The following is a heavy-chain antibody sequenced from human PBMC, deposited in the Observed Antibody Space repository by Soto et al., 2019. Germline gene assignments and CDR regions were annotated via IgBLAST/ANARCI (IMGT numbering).Heavy chain of an antibody. CDR1: GGTFSSYA. Sequence: QVQLVQSGAEVKKPGSSVKVSCKASGGTFSSYAISWVRQAPGQGLEWMGGILPIFGTANYAQKFQGRVTITADESTSTAYMELISLRSEDTAGYYCSRAHPTRCSGGSCYSLVDYWGQGTLVTVSS. D-gene: IGHD2-15*01. J-gene: IGHJ4*02. CDR2: ILPIFGTA. V-gene: IGHV1-69*12. CDR3: SRAHPTRCSGGSCYSLVDY.